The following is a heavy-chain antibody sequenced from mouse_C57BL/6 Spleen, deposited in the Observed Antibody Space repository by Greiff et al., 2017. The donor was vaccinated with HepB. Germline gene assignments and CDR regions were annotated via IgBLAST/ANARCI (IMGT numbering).Heavy chain of an antibody. V-gene: IGHV1-4*01. D-gene: IGHD1-1*01. CDR2: INPSSGYT. Sequence: VQLKESGAELARPGASVKMSCKASGYTFTSYTMHWVKQRPGQGLEWIGYINPSSGYTKYNQKFKDKATLTADKSSSTAYMQLSSLTSEDSAVYYCARGSYGSSLWYFDVWGTGTTVTVSS. CDR1: GYTFTSYT. CDR3: ARGSYGSSLWYFDV. J-gene: IGHJ1*03.